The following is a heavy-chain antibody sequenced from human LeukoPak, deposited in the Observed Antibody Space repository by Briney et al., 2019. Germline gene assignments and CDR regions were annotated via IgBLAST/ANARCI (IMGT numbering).Heavy chain of an antibody. V-gene: IGHV3-9*01. CDR2: ISWDSGSI. CDR1: GFTFGDYA. D-gene: IGHD6-13*01. J-gene: IGHJ4*02. CDR3: AKDIGGIAAAGSLPDY. Sequence: PGGSLRLSCAASGFTFGDYAMHWVRQAPGKGLEWVSGISWDSGSIGYADSVKGRFTISRDNAKNSVYLQMNSLRAEDTALYYCAKDIGGIAAAGSLPDYWGQGTLVTVSS.